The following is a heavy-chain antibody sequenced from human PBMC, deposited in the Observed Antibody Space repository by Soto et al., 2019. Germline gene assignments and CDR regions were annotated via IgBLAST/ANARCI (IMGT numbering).Heavy chain of an antibody. CDR1: GYTFTNYW. CDR2: IYPGNSNT. V-gene: IGHV5-51*01. CDR3: ARSAEVSIAGDIEP. J-gene: IGHJ5*02. D-gene: IGHD6-13*01. Sequence: PGESLKISCKGSGYTFTNYWSAWVRQMPGKGLEWMGIIYPGNSNTRYSPSFQGQVTISADKSITTAYLQWTSLKASDTAMYYCARSAEVSIAGDIEPWGQGTSVTVSS.